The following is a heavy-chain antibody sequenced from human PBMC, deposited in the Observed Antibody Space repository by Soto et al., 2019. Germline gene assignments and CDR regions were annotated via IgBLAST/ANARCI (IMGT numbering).Heavy chain of an antibody. CDR2: IYYSGST. CDR3: VRTPHPYYYMDV. J-gene: IGHJ6*03. V-gene: IGHV4-59*01. CDR1: GGSISSYY. Sequence: SETLSLTCTVSGGSISSYYWSWIRQPPGKGLEWIGYIYYSGSTNYNPSLKSRVTISVDTSKNQFSLKLSSVTAADTAVYYCVRTPHPYYYMDVWGKGTTVTVSS.